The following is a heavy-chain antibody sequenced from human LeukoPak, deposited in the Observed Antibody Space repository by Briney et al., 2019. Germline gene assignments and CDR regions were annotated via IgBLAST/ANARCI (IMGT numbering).Heavy chain of an antibody. V-gene: IGHV3-73*01. CDR3: TRLFLDYYGSGSYRWFDP. J-gene: IGHJ5*02. CDR2: IRSKANSYAT. CDR1: GFTFSGSA. Sequence: PGRSLRLSCAASGFTFSGSAMHWVRQASGKGLEWVGRIRSKANSYATAYAASVKGRFTISRDDSKNTAYLQMNSLKTEDTAVYYCTRLFLDYYGSGSYRWFDPWGQGTLVTVSS. D-gene: IGHD3-10*01.